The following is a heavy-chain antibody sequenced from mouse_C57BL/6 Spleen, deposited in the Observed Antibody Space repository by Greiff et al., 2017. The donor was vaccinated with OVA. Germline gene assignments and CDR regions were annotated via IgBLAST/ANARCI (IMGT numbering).Heavy chain of an antibody. J-gene: IGHJ1*03. CDR3: ARAVAPYWYFDV. CDR1: GYTFTDYY. D-gene: IGHD1-1*01. CDR2: INPNNGGT. V-gene: IGHV1-26*01. Sequence: EVQLQQSGPELVKPGASVKISCKASGYTFTDYYMNWVKQSHGKSLEWIGDINPNNGGTSYNQKFKGKATLTVDKSSSTAYMELRSLTSEDSAVYYCARAVAPYWYFDVWGTGTTVTVSS.